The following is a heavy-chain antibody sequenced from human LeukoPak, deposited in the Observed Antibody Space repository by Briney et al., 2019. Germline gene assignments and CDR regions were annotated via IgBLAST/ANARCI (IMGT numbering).Heavy chain of an antibody. CDR3: VSAIRGSPIDY. CDR2: ISSSSSYI. V-gene: IGHV3-21*01. CDR1: GFTFSSHS. D-gene: IGHD3-10*01. J-gene: IGHJ4*02. Sequence: PGGSLRLSCAASGFTFSSHSMNWVRQAPGKGLEWVSSISSSSSYIYYADSVKGRFTISRDNAKNSLFLQMNSLRAEDTAIYYCVSAIRGSPIDYWGQGTLVSVPS.